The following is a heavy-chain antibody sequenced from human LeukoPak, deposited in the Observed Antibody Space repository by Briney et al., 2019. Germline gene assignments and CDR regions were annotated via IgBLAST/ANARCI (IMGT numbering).Heavy chain of an antibody. CDR3: ARVFGDGYNKGFDY. J-gene: IGHJ4*02. CDR1: GGSISSYY. D-gene: IGHD5-24*01. CDR2: IYYSGST. V-gene: IGHV4-59*01. Sequence: SETLSLTCTVSGGSISSYYWSWIRQPPGKGLEWIGYIYYSGSTNYNPSLKSRVTISVDTSKNQFSLKLSSVTAADTAVYYCARVFGDGYNKGFDYWGQGTLVTVSS.